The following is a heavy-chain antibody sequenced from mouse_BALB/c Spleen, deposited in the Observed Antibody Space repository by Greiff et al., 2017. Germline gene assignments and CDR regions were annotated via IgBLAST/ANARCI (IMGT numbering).Heavy chain of an antibody. CDR1: GFTFSSYG. Sequence: EVKLEESGGGLVQPGGSLKLSCAASGFTFSSYGMSWVRQTPDKRLELVATINSNGGSTYYPDSVKGRFTISRDNAKNTLYLQMSSLKSEDTAMYYCARGAQPDFDYWGQGTTLTVSS. CDR2: INSNGGST. J-gene: IGHJ2*01. V-gene: IGHV5-6-3*01. D-gene: IGHD6-1*01. CDR3: ARGAQPDFDY.